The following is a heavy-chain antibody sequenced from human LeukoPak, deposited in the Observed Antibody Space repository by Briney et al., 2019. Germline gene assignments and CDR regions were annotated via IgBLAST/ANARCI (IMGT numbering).Heavy chain of an antibody. CDR2: IRYDGSNK. J-gene: IGHJ6*03. D-gene: IGHD6-19*01. CDR1: GFTFSSYA. CDR3: AREKVAGTNPLFTRPNYYMDV. V-gene: IGHV3-30*02. Sequence: GGSLRPSCAASGFTFSSYAMSWVRQAPGKGLEWVAFIRYDGSNKYYADSVKGRFTISRDNSKNTLYLQMNSLRAEDTAVYYCAREKVAGTNPLFTRPNYYMDVWGKGTTVTVSS.